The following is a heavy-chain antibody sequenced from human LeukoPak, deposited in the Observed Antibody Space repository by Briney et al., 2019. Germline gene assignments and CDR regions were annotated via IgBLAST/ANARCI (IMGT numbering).Heavy chain of an antibody. CDR1: GYTFTGYY. J-gene: IGHJ5*02. Sequence: ASVKVSCKASGYTFTGYYMHWVRQAPGQGLEWMGRINPNSGGTNYAQKFQGRVTMTRDTSISTAYMELSRLRSDETAVYYCASSILVGTWFDPWGQGTLVTVSS. CDR3: ASSILVGTWFDP. CDR2: INPNSGGT. V-gene: IGHV1-2*06. D-gene: IGHD1-26*01.